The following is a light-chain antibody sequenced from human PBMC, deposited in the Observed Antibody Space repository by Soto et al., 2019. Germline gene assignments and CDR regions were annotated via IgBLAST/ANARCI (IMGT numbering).Light chain of an antibody. CDR1: QSVRSN. CDR3: QQYNNWPPIT. CDR2: GAS. Sequence: VGPRSQATFSVSPAVRVTLYCRASQSVRSNLAWYQQKPGQSPRLLIYGASTRATGIPARFSGSGSGTEFTLTISSLQSEDFAVYYCQQYNNWPPITFGQGTRLEIK. J-gene: IGKJ5*01. V-gene: IGKV3-15*01.